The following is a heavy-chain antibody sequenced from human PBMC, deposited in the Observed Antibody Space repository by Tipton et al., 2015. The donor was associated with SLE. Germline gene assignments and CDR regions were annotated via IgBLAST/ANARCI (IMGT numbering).Heavy chain of an antibody. D-gene: IGHD1-26*01. CDR1: GGSISSYY. CDR3: ARSLTGGSPNY. Sequence: GSLRLSCTVSGGSISSYYWSWIRQPPGKGLEWIGYIYYSGSTNYNPSLKSRVTISVDTSKNQFSLKLSSVTAADTAVYYCARSLTGGSPNYWGQGTLVTVSS. V-gene: IGHV4-59*01. J-gene: IGHJ4*02. CDR2: IYYSGST.